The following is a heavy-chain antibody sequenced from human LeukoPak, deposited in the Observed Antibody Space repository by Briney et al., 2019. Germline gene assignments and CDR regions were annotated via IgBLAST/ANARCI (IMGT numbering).Heavy chain of an antibody. Sequence: PGGSLRLSCAASGFTFSSYSMSWVRQAPGKGLEWVSVIYSGGSTYYADSVKGRFAISRDNSMNTLYLQTNSLRAEDTAVYYCARGGRRPFDYWGQGTLVTVSS. CDR1: GFTFSSYS. J-gene: IGHJ4*02. V-gene: IGHV3-66*01. CDR2: IYSGGST. D-gene: IGHD6-6*01. CDR3: ARGGRRPFDY.